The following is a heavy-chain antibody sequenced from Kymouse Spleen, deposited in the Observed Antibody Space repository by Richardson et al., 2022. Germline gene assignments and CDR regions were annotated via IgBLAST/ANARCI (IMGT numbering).Heavy chain of an antibody. CDR2: IYYSGST. CDR3: ARDTTMVRGVIIYFDY. V-gene: IGHV4-61*01. CDR1: GGSVSSGSYY. Sequence: QVQLQESGPGLVKPSETLSLTCTVSGGSVSSGSYYWSWIRQPPGKGLEWIGYIYYSGSTNYNPSLKSRVTISVDTSKNQFSLKLSSVTAADTAVYYCARDTTMVRGVIIYFDYWGQGTLVTVSS. D-gene: IGHD3-10*01. J-gene: IGHJ4*02.